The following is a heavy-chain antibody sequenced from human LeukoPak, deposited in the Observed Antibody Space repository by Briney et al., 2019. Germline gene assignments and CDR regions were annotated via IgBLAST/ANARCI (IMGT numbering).Heavy chain of an antibody. Sequence: SVKVSCKASGGTFSSYAISWVRQAPGQGLEWLGRIIPILGIANYAQKFQGRVTITADKSTSTAYMELSSLRSEDTAVYYCARDQAAVGRGYGDYYYYYGMDVWGQGTTVTVSS. CDR1: GGTFSSYA. CDR2: IIPILGIA. CDR3: ARDQAAVGRGYGDYYYYYGMDV. D-gene: IGHD4-17*01. J-gene: IGHJ6*02. V-gene: IGHV1-69*04.